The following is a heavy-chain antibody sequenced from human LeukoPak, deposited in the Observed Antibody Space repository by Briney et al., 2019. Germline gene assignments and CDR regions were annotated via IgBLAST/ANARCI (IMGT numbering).Heavy chain of an antibody. D-gene: IGHD1-26*01. V-gene: IGHV3-9*01. CDR2: ISWNSGTI. Sequence: GGSLRLSCAASGFTFDDYAMHWVRQSPGKGLEWVSVISWNSGTIGYADSVKGRFTISRDNSKNTLYLQMNSLRAEDTAVYYCAKALGGATTNYWGQGTLVTVSS. CDR3: AKALGGATTNY. J-gene: IGHJ4*02. CDR1: GFTFDDYA.